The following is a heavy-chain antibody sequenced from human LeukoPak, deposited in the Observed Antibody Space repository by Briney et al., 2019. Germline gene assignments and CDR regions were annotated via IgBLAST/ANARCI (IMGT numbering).Heavy chain of an antibody. CDR3: ARHISGSVAFEI. V-gene: IGHV4-59*08. Sequence: SETLSLTCSVSGGSIIGHYWSWIRQPPGKVLEWLGYIYHSGSTKYNPSLESRVTISVDTSKNQFSLKVSSVTAADTAMYHCARHISGSVAFEIWGQGTMVTVSS. CDR2: IYHSGST. D-gene: IGHD1-20*01. J-gene: IGHJ3*02. CDR1: GGSIIGHY.